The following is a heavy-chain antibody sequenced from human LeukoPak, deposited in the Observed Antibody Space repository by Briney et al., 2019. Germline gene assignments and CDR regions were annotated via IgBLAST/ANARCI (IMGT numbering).Heavy chain of an antibody. CDR2: IKQDGSEK. D-gene: IGHD1-14*01. CDR3: ARDTGYGMDV. V-gene: IGHV3-7*03. CDR1: GFTFSNYW. J-gene: IGHJ6*04. Sequence: GGSLRLSCAASGFTFSNYWMSWVRQAPGKGLEWVANIKQDGSEKYYVDSVKARFTVSRDNAKNSLYLQMNSLRAEDTAVYYCARDTGYGMDVWGKGTTVTVSS.